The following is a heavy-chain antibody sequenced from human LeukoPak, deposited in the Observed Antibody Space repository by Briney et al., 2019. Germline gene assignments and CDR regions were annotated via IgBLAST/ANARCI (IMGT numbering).Heavy chain of an antibody. CDR3: TTESQYGITGTTGVSDY. V-gene: IGHV3-15*01. D-gene: IGHD1-20*01. J-gene: IGHJ4*02. CDR2: FKSKTDGGTT. CDR1: GFTFSNAW. Sequence: KPGGSLRLSCAASGFTFSNAWMAWVRQAPGKGLEWVGRFKSKTDGGTTDYAAPVKGRFTISRDDSENMLYLQMNSLKTEDTAVYYCTTESQYGITGTTGVSDYWGQGTLVTVSS.